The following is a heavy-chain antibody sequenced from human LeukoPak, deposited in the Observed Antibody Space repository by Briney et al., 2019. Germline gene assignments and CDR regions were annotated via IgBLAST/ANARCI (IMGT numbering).Heavy chain of an antibody. J-gene: IGHJ4*02. CDR3: ARREGYFDY. V-gene: IGHV4-39*01. Sequence: SETLSLTCTVSGGSISRSSCYWGWIRQPPGKGLEWIASIYYSGSTYYNPSLKSRVTISLDTSKSQFSLKLSSVTAADTAIYYCARREGYFDYWGQGNLVTVSS. CDR2: IYYSGST. CDR1: GGSISRSSCY.